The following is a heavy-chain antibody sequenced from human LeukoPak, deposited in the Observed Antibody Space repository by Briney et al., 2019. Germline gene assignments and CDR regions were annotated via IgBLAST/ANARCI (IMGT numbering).Heavy chain of an antibody. J-gene: IGHJ6*02. V-gene: IGHV5-51*01. CDR2: IYPGDSDT. D-gene: IGHD3-10*01. Sequence: GESLKISCKGSGYSFTSYWIGWVRQMPGKGLEWMGFIYPGDSDTRYSPSFQGQVTISADKSISTAYLQWSSLKASDTAMYYCARHTYYYGSGSYFPHFSGMDVWGQGTTVAVSS. CDR1: GYSFTSYW. CDR3: ARHTYYYGSGSYFPHFSGMDV.